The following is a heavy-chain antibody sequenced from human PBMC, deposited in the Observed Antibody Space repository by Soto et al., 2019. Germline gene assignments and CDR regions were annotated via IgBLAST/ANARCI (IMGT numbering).Heavy chain of an antibody. CDR3: QRFDILTARNAFHX. V-gene: IGHV4-31*03. J-gene: IGHJ3*02. Sequence: SETLSLTCTVSGGSISSGGYYWSWIRQQTGKGLELIGYIYYSGSTYYNPSLKSRVTISVDTSKRQFSLKLSSVTAADTAVYYCQRFDILTARNAFHXWGQGTMVTVS. CDR2: IYYSGST. CDR1: GGSISSGGYY. D-gene: IGHD3-9*01.